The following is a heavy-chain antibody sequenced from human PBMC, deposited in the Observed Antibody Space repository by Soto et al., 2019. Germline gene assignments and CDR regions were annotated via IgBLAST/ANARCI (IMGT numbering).Heavy chain of an antibody. CDR2: IIPIFGTA. D-gene: IGHD6-13*01. CDR1: GGTFSSYA. J-gene: IGHJ5*02. V-gene: IGHV1-69*13. CDR3: AREQAAAGIVWFDP. Sequence: SVKVSCKASGGTFSSYAISWVRQAPGQGLEWMGGIIPIFGTANYAQKFQGRVTITADESTSTAYMELSSLRSEDTAVYYCAREQAAAGIVWFDPWGQGSLVTVSS.